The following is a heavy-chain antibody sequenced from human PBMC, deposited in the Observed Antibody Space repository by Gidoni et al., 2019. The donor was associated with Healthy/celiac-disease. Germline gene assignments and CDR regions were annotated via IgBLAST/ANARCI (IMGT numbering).Heavy chain of an antibody. V-gene: IGHV3-23*01. CDR2: SSGSGGST. Sequence: EVQLLESGGGLVQPGGSLRLSGSASGFSFRRDPLRVVCQAPGKGLEWVVASSGSGGSTYYADSVKGRFTISRDNSKNTLYLQMNSLRAEDTAVYYCAKDESRWLQLRSGEREYNWFDPWGQGTLVTVSS. CDR1: GFSFRRDP. CDR3: AKDESRWLQLRSGEREYNWFDP. D-gene: IGHD3-16*01. J-gene: IGHJ5*02.